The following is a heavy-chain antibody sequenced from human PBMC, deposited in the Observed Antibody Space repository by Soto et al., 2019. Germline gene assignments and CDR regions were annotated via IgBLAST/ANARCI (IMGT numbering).Heavy chain of an antibody. D-gene: IGHD1-26*01. V-gene: IGHV1-69*06. CDR2: IIPIFGTA. CDR3: ARDRGDSGSYEYNWFDP. Sequence: QVQLVQSGAEVKKPGSSVKVSCKASGGTFSSYAISWVRQAPGQGLEWMGGIIPIFGTANYAQKFQGRVTITADKSTSTAYMELSSLRSEDTAVYYCARDRGDSGSYEYNWFDPWGQGTLVTVSS. J-gene: IGHJ5*02. CDR1: GGTFSSYA.